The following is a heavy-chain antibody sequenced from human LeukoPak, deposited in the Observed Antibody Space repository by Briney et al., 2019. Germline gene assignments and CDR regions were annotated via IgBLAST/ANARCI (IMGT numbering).Heavy chain of an antibody. D-gene: IGHD5-12*01. CDR2: INPKTGGT. CDR1: GYTFTDYY. V-gene: IGHV1-2*06. J-gene: IGHJ4*02. Sequence: ASVKVSCKPSGYTFTDYYIHWVRQAPGQGLEWMGRINPKTGGTNYAQKFQGRVTMTRDTSISTAYMELSSLRYDDTAVYFCANAAGYSGYGMDYWGQGSLVTVSS. CDR3: ANAAGYSGYGMDY.